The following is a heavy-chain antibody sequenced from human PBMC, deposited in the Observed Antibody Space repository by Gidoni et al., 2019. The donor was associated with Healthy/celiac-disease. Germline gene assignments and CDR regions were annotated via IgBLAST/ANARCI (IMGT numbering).Heavy chain of an antibody. J-gene: IGHJ5*01. CDR3: ARDRAPGWFGEFAS. Sequence: QVQLVESGGGVVQPGRSLRLSCAASGFTFSSDGMHWVRPAPGKGLEWVAVIWYDGSNKYYADAVKGRFTISRDNSKNTLYLQMNSLRAEDTAVYYCARDRAPGWFGEFASWGQGTLVTVSS. CDR2: IWYDGSNK. V-gene: IGHV3-33*01. D-gene: IGHD3-10*01. CDR1: GFTFSSDG.